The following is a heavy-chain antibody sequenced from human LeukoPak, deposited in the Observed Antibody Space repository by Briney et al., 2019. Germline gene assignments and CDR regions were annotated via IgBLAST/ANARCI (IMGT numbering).Heavy chain of an antibody. J-gene: IGHJ3*01. V-gene: IGHV3-9*01. D-gene: IGHD1-26*01. CDR3: AKDLTRISIVGPGAFDL. CDR1: GFTFDDYA. Sequence: SLRLSCAASGFTFDDYAMHWVRQAPGKGLEWVAGIIWNSGRIGYAHSLEGRFTISTDNATNSLYLQMNSLRVEDTALYYCAKDLTRISIVGPGAFDLWGQGTMVTVSS. CDR2: IIWNSGRI.